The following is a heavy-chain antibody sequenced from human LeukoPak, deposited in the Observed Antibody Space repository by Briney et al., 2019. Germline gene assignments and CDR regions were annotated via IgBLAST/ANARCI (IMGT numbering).Heavy chain of an antibody. CDR2: ISGSGGST. CDR3: ARDQGWYDY. V-gene: IGHV3-23*01. D-gene: IGHD6-19*01. CDR1: GFTFSSYA. Sequence: GGSLRLSCAASGFTFSSYAMTWVRQAPGKGLEWVSVISGSGGSTYYADSVKGRFNISRDNSKNTLYLQMNSLRAEDTAVYYCARDQGWYDYWGQGTLVTVSS. J-gene: IGHJ4*02.